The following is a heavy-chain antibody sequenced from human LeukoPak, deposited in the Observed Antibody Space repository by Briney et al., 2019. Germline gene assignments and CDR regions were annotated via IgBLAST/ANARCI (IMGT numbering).Heavy chain of an antibody. V-gene: IGHV3-66*01. CDR2: IYSGGST. D-gene: IGHD4-17*01. CDR1: GFTFSSYA. J-gene: IGHJ2*01. Sequence: GGSLRLSCGASGFTFSSYAMSWVRQAPGKGLEWVSVIYSGGSTYYADSVKGRFTISRDNSKNTLYLQMNSLRAEDTAVYYCAKAPPGDYPYWYFDLWGRGTLVTGSS. CDR3: AKAPPGDYPYWYFDL.